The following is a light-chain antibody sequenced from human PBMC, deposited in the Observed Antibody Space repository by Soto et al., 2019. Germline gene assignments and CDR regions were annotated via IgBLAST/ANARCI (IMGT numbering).Light chain of an antibody. J-gene: IGKJ3*01. CDR3: QQTHSFPLT. CDR2: ATS. CDR1: QGAGSW. V-gene: IGKV1-12*01. Sequence: IPMTQSPSSVSASVGDRVTMSCRASQGAGSWLAWYQQKPGKAPNLLIYATSSLHSGVPSRFSGSGSGTDFTLRISSLQPEDVATYYCQQTHSFPLTFGPGTKVDIK.